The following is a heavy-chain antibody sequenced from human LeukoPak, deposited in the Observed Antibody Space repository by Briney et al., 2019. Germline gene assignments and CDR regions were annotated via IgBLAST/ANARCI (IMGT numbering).Heavy chain of an antibody. Sequence: SVKVSCKASGDTFSSYAISWVRQAPGQGLEWMGRIIPILGIANYAQKFHGRVTITADKSTSTAYMELSNLRSEDTAVYYCARERLVAARYYYYGMDVWGQGTTVTVSS. CDR1: GDTFSSYA. J-gene: IGHJ6*02. CDR2: IIPILGIA. D-gene: IGHD2-15*01. V-gene: IGHV1-69*04. CDR3: ARERLVAARYYYYGMDV.